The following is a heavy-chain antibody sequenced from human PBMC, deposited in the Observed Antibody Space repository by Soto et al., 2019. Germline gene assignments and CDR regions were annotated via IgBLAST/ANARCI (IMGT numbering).Heavy chain of an antibody. V-gene: IGHV3-30-3*01. CDR2: ISYDGSNK. J-gene: IGHJ3*02. Sequence: GGSLRLSCAASGFTFSSYAMHWVRQAPGKGLEWVAVISYDGSNKYYADSVKGRFTISRDNSKNTLYLQMNSLRAEDTAVYYCAREPGTGHAFDIWGQGTMVTVSS. CDR3: AREPGTGHAFDI. D-gene: IGHD6-13*01. CDR1: GFTFSSYA.